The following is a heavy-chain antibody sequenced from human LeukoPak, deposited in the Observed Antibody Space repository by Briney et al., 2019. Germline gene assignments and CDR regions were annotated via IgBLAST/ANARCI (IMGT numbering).Heavy chain of an antibody. D-gene: IGHD3-3*01. V-gene: IGHV3-23*01. J-gene: IGHJ4*02. CDR2: ISNTGAST. CDR1: GFMFSSYA. Sequence: GGSLRLSCAASGFMFSSYAMNWVRQVPGKGLEWASTISNTGASTYYADSVKGRFTISRDNPKSTLYLQMDSLRAEDTAVYYCARGDFGVVRPFDFWGQGTLVIVSS. CDR3: ARGDFGVVRPFDF.